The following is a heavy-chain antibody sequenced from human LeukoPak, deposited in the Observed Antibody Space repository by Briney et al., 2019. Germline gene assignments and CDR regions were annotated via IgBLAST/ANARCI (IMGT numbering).Heavy chain of an antibody. D-gene: IGHD6-6*01. V-gene: IGHV1-69*05. CDR3: ARTAARRFDY. Sequence: SVKVSCKASGGTFISYAISWVRQAPGQGLEWMGGIIPIFGTANYAQKFQGRVTMTRDTSTSTVYMELSSLRSDDTAVYYCARTAARRFDYWGQGTLVTVSS. CDR1: GGTFISYA. CDR2: IIPIFGTA. J-gene: IGHJ4*02.